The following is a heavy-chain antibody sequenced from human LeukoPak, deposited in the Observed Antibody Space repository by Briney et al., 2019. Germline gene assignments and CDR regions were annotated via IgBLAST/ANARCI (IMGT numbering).Heavy chain of an antibody. CDR2: IYYSGST. D-gene: IGHD3-22*01. J-gene: IGHJ5*02. V-gene: IGHV4-59*08. CDR1: GGSISSYY. CDR3: ARQDGDYYDSSLDP. Sequence: PSETLSLTCTVSGGSISSYYWSWIRQPPGKGLEWIGYIYYSGSTNYNPSLKSRVTISVDTSKNQFSLKLSSVTAADTAVYYCARQDGDYYDSSLDPWGQGTLVTVSS.